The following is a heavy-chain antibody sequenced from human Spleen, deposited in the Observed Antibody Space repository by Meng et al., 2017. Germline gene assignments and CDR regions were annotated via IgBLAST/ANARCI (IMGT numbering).Heavy chain of an antibody. CDR3: TVSFDWLLYRIFDY. D-gene: IGHD3-9*01. V-gene: IGHV3-9*01. J-gene: IGHJ4*02. CDR2: ISWNSGSI. Sequence: SLKISCAASGFTFDDYAMHWVRQAPGKGLEWVSGISWNSGSIGYADSVKGRFTISRDNAKNSLYLQMNSLRAEDTALYYCTVSFDWLLYRIFDYWGQGTLVTVSS. CDR1: GFTFDDYA.